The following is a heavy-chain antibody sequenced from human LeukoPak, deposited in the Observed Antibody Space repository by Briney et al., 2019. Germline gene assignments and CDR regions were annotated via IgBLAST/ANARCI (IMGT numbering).Heavy chain of an antibody. Sequence: ASVKVSCKAPGYTFTTYGISWVRQAPGQGLEWMGWISGYNGNTNYAQKFQGRVTMTTDTSTTTAYMELSRLRSDDTAVYYCARGAYDSSGYYIGWGQGTLVTVSS. CDR2: ISGYNGNT. V-gene: IGHV1-18*01. J-gene: IGHJ4*02. CDR3: ARGAYDSSGYYIG. D-gene: IGHD3-22*01. CDR1: GYTFTTYG.